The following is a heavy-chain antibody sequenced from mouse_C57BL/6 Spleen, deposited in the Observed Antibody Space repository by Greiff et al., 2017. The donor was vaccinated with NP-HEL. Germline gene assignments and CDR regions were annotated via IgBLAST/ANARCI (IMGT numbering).Heavy chain of an antibody. Sequence: VQLQQPGAELVRPGSSVKLSCKASGYTFTSYWMHWVKQRPIQGLEWIGNIDPSDSETHYNQKFKDKATLTVDKSSSTAYMQLSSLTSEDSAVYYCARRAPLTYYGSSHWYFDVWGTGTTVTVSS. CDR2: IDPSDSET. CDR1: GYTFTSYW. D-gene: IGHD1-1*01. J-gene: IGHJ1*03. CDR3: ARRAPLTYYGSSHWYFDV. V-gene: IGHV1-52*01.